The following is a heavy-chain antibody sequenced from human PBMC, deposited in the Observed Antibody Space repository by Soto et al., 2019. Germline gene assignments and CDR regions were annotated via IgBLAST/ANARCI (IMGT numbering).Heavy chain of an antibody. D-gene: IGHD2-15*01. J-gene: IGHJ4*02. Sequence: QVQLVESGGGVVQPGRSLRLSCAASGFTFSSYAMHWVRQAPGKGLEWVAVISYDGSNKYYADSVKGRFTISRDNSKNTLYLQMNSLRAEDTAVYYCARDLVAYFDYWGQGTLVTVSS. CDR2: ISYDGSNK. V-gene: IGHV3-30-3*01. CDR1: GFTFSSYA. CDR3: ARDLVAYFDY.